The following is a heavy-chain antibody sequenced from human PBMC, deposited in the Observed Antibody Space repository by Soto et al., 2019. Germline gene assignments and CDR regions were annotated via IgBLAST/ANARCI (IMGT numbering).Heavy chain of an antibody. V-gene: IGHV3-21*01. D-gene: IGHD3-22*01. CDR1: GFTFSSYN. Sequence: GGSLRLSCAASGFTFSSYNMNWVRQAPGKGLEWVSSISSSSSYIYYADSVKGRFTISRDNAKNALYLQMNSLRAEDTAVYYCARPLQPYYYDSSGYSFDYWGQGTLVTVSS. CDR2: ISSSSSYI. CDR3: ARPLQPYYYDSSGYSFDY. J-gene: IGHJ4*02.